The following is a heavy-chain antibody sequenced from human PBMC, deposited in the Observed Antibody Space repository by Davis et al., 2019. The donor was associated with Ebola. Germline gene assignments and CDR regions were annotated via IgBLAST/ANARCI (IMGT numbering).Heavy chain of an antibody. CDR3: ARDRDYYDSSGYYSPRGY. CDR1: GFTFSDYY. CDR2: ISSSGSTI. Sequence: GGSLRLSCAASGFTFSDYYMSWIRQAPGKGLEWVSYISSSGSTIYYADSVKGRFTISRDNAKNSLYLQMNSLRAEDTAVYYCARDRDYYDSSGYYSPRGYWGQGTLVTVSS. D-gene: IGHD3-22*01. J-gene: IGHJ4*02. V-gene: IGHV3-11*01.